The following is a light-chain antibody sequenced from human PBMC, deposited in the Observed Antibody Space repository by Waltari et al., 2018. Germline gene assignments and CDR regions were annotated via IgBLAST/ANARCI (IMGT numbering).Light chain of an antibody. CDR3: QQYFKTPLT. V-gene: IGKV4-1*01. CDR1: QTILYSSSNKNY. Sequence: DIVMTQSPDSLTVSLGERATINCKSSQTILYSSSNKNYLAWYQQKPRQPPKLLIYWASTREYGVPDRFSGTGSGTDFTLTISRLQAEDVAVYYCQQYFKTPLTFGGGTKVEIK. CDR2: WAS. J-gene: IGKJ4*01.